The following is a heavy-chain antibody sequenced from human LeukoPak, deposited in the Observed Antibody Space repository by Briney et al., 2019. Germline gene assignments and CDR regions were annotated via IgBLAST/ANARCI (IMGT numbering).Heavy chain of an antibody. J-gene: IGHJ5*02. V-gene: IGHV4-30-2*01. CDR1: GGSISSGGYY. CDR2: IYHSGST. CDR3: ARHVRNCDGGSCYSWFDP. D-gene: IGHD2-15*01. Sequence: PSETLSLTCTVSGGSISSGGYYWSWIRQPPGKGLEWIGYIYHSGSTYYNPSLKSRVTISVDRSKNQFSLKLSSVTAADTAVYYCARHVRNCDGGSCYSWFDPWGQGTLVTVSS.